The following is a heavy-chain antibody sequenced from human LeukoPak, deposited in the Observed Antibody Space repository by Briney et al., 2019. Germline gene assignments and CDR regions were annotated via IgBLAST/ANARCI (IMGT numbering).Heavy chain of an antibody. CDR2: IYSGGAI. Sequence: GGSLRLSCVASGGGGVINYMSWVRQAPGKGLECVSLIYSGGAIRYADSVKGRFTISRDSSKNTLFLQMNDLTVEDTARYYCARRPGNWGQGILVTVSS. V-gene: IGHV3-53*01. J-gene: IGHJ4*02. CDR1: GGGGVINY. CDR3: ARRPGN. D-gene: IGHD1-14*01.